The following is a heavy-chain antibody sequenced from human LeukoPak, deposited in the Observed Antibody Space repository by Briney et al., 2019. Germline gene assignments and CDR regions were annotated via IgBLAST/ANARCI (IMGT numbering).Heavy chain of an antibody. CDR1: GGSISSGDYY. Sequence: SETLSLTCTVSGGSISSGDYYWSWIRQPPGKGLEWIGYIYYSGSTYYNPSLKSRATISVDTSKNQFSLKLSSVTAADTAVYYCARELSVVVPAATFDYFDYWGQGTLVTVSS. J-gene: IGHJ4*02. D-gene: IGHD2-2*01. CDR2: IYYSGST. V-gene: IGHV4-30-4*08. CDR3: ARELSVVVPAATFDYFDY.